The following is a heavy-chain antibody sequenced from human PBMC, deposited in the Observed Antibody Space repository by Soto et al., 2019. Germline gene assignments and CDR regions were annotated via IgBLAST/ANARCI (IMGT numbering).Heavy chain of an antibody. J-gene: IGHJ6*02. CDR2: TYYRSKWYN. Sequence: PSQTLSLTCAISGDSVSSNSAAWNWIRQSPSRGLEWLGRTYYRSKWYNDYAVSVKSRITINPDTSKNQFSLQLNSVTPEDTAVYYCARGAGYSSGWYGLDYYYGMDVWGQGTTVTAP. CDR1: GDSVSSNSAA. D-gene: IGHD6-19*01. CDR3: ARGAGYSSGWYGLDYYYGMDV. V-gene: IGHV6-1*01.